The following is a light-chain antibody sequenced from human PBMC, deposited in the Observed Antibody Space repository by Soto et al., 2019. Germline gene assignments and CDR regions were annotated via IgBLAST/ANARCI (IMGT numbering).Light chain of an antibody. CDR1: NSDLGAFQY. CDR3: SSYTGSTTVV. Sequence: QSVRTQHASVSGTAGQSITLFCTGTNSDLGAFQYVSWYQQHPGKAPKILIYEVSNRPSGVSNRFSGSKSGKTASLTISGLQAEDEADYYCSSYTGSTTVVFGGGTKGTVL. J-gene: IGLJ2*01. CDR2: EVS. V-gene: IGLV2-14*01.